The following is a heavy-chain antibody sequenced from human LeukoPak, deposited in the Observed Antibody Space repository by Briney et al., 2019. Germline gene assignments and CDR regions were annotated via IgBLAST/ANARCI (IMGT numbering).Heavy chain of an antibody. Sequence: ASVKVSCKASGYTFTSYYMHWVRQAPGQGLEWMGWINPNSGGTNYAQKFQGRVTMTRDTSISTAYMELSRLRSDDTAVYYCARDLVGYSPRGGFDYWGQGTLVTVSS. CDR1: GYTFTSYY. CDR3: ARDLVGYSPRGGFDY. D-gene: IGHD2-15*01. CDR2: INPNSGGT. V-gene: IGHV1-2*02. J-gene: IGHJ4*02.